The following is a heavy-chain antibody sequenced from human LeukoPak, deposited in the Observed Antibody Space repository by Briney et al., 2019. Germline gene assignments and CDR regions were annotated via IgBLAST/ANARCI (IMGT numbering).Heavy chain of an antibody. CDR2: ISGSGSNT. J-gene: IGHJ4*02. D-gene: IGHD5-12*01. Sequence: GGFLRLSCAASGFTFNNYAMSWVRQAPGKGLEWVSTISGSGSNTYYADSVKGRFTISRDNSKNTLYLQMNSLRAEDTAVYYCAKSVRGYTYYFDCWGQGTLVTVSS. CDR1: GFTFNNYA. CDR3: AKSVRGYTYYFDC. V-gene: IGHV3-23*01.